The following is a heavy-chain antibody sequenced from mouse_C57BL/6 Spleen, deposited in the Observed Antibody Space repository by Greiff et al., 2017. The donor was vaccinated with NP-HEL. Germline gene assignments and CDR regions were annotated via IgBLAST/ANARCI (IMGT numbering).Heavy chain of an antibody. Sequence: EVQLQQSGPELVKPGASVKMSCKASGYTFTDYNMKWVKQSQGKSIEWIGYINPNNGGTSYNQKFKGKATLTVNKSSSTAFMELRSLTSEDSAVYYCARTFGIYYYGSKDYWGQGTTLTVSS. CDR1: GYTFTDYN. V-gene: IGHV1-22*01. D-gene: IGHD1-1*01. CDR2: INPNNGGT. CDR3: ARTFGIYYYGSKDY. J-gene: IGHJ2*01.